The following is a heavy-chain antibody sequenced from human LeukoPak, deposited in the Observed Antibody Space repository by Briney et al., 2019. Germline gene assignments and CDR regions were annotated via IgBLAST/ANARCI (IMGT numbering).Heavy chain of an antibody. V-gene: IGHV4-39*07. D-gene: IGHD2-15*01. Sequence: SETLSLTCTVSGGSISSSSYYWGWIRQPPGKGLEWIGSIYYSGSAYYNPSLKSRVTITVDTSKNQFSLKLSSVTAADTAVYYCARDRGRWLIDYWGQGTLVTVSS. CDR3: ARDRGRWLIDY. CDR2: IYYSGSA. J-gene: IGHJ4*02. CDR1: GGSISSSSYY.